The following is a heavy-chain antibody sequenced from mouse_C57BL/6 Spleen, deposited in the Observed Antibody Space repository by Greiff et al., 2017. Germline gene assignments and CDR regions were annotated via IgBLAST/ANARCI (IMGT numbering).Heavy chain of an antibody. J-gene: IGHJ2*01. D-gene: IGHD1-1*01. Sequence: QVQLQQPGAELVRPGTSVKLSCKASGYTFTSYWMHWVKQRPGQGLEWIGVIDPSDSYTNYNQKFKGKATLTVDTSSSPAYMQLSSLTSEDSAVYYCARENYGSTLDYWGQGTTLTVSS. V-gene: IGHV1-59*01. CDR1: GYTFTSYW. CDR2: IDPSDSYT. CDR3: ARENYGSTLDY.